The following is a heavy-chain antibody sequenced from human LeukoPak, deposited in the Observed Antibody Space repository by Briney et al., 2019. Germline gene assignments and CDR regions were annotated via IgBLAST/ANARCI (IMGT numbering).Heavy chain of an antibody. CDR3: ARYQLLPLWDYYYYGMDV. CDR1: GFTFSYYY. V-gene: IGHV3-11*01. Sequence: PGGSLRLSCAASGFTFSYYYMSWVRQAPGKGLEWGSYISRSGSNIYYADSVKGRFTISRDKNKKSLYMQMNSVRAEDTAVYYCARYQLLPLWDYYYYGMDVWGQGTTVTVSS. CDR2: ISRSGSNI. J-gene: IGHJ6*02. D-gene: IGHD2-2*01.